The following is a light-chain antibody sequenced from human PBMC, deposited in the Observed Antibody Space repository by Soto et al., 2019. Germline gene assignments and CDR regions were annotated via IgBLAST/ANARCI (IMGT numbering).Light chain of an antibody. J-gene: IGLJ1*01. CDR1: SSNIGGNS. V-gene: IGLV1-51*01. CDR2: DDD. Sequence: QSVLTQPPSVSAAPGQKVTISCSGSSSNIGGNSVSWYQQLPGTAPKLLIYDDDKRPSGIPDRFSGSKSGTSATLGITGFQTGDEADYYCGSWDSSPSAYVFATGTKVTVL. CDR3: GSWDSSPSAYV.